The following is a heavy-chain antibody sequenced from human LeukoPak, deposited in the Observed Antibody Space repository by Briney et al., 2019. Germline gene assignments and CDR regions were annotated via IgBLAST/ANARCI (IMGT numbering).Heavy chain of an antibody. CDR2: INHSGST. CDR1: GGSFSGYY. D-gene: IGHD1-26*01. CDR3: ARGEEWELLYGY. V-gene: IGHV4-34*01. J-gene: IGHJ4*02. Sequence: SETLSLTCAVYGGSFSGYYWTWIRQPPGKGLEWIGEINHSGSTNYNPSLKSRVTISVDTSKNQFSLKLSSVTAADTAVYYCARGEEWELLYGYWGQGTLVTVSS.